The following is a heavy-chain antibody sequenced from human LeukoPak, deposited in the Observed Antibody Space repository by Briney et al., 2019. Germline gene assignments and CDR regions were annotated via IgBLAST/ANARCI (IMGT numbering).Heavy chain of an antibody. D-gene: IGHD5-12*01. CDR3: AKEAGYSGYDYPDY. Sequence: RGSLRLSCAASGFTFSSYAMSWVRHAPREGLEWVSAISGSVYSTYYADSVKGRFTISRDNSKNTLYLQMNSLRAEDTAVYYCAKEAGYSGYDYPDYWGQGTLVTVSS. CDR1: GFTFSSYA. J-gene: IGHJ4*02. V-gene: IGHV3-23*01. CDR2: ISGSVYST.